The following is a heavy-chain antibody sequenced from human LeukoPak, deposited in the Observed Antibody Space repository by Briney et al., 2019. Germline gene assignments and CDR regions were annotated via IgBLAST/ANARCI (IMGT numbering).Heavy chain of an antibody. V-gene: IGHV3-20*04. CDR2: INWNGDRI. CDR3: ARVMDVVATISDAFDI. Sequence: GSLRLSCAASGFSFDHYGMTWVRQAPGKGLEWVSGINWNGDRIGYADSVKGRFTISRGNGKKSLYLQMNSLRAEDTALYYCARVMDVVATISDAFDIWGQGTMVSVSS. J-gene: IGHJ3*02. CDR1: GFSFDHYG. D-gene: IGHD5-12*01.